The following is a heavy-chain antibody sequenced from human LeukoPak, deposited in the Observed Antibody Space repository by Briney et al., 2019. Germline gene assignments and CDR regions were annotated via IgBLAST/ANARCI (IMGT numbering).Heavy chain of an antibody. V-gene: IGHV3-74*01. CDR3: AGRPTGYSSGYIH. CDR1: GFTFSSYW. D-gene: IGHD5-18*01. Sequence: GGSLRLSCAASGFTFSSYWMNWVRQAPGKGLVWVSRIASDGSSTTYADSVKERFTISRDNSENIVYLQMNNLRVEDTAVYYCAGRPTGYSSGYIHWGQGTLVTVSS. J-gene: IGHJ4*02. CDR2: IASDGSST.